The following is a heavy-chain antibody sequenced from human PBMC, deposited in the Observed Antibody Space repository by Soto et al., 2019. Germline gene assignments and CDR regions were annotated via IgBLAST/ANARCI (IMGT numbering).Heavy chain of an antibody. D-gene: IGHD5-18*01. V-gene: IGHV1-18*01. CDR1: GYIFINYG. J-gene: IGHJ4*02. CDR2: ISVDNGDT. CDR3: ARDGYGSAFDY. Sequence: QVQLVQSGAEVEKPGASVKVSCTASGYIFINYGSSCVRQAPGQGLEGMVWISVDNGDTNYVQKFQGRVTMTADTSTNTAYMELRSLRSEDTAVYYCARDGYGSAFDYWGQGTLVTVSS.